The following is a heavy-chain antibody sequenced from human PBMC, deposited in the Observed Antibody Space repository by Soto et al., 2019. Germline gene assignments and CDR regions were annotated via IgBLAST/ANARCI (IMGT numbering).Heavy chain of an antibody. CDR1: GDSGGFISSSSYH. D-gene: IGHD4-17*01. CDR3: ANHPQYGPLAY. CDR2: IYYSGST. V-gene: IGHV4-39*01. J-gene: IGHJ4*02. Sequence: QLQLQESGPGLVKPSETLSLTCTVSGDSGGFISSSSYHWGWIRQPPGKGLEWIGNIYYSGSTYYTPPPKSRFTKSGTTSKTQFPLRLTSVTAADTPVYYCANHPQYGPLAYWAQGTLFTVS.